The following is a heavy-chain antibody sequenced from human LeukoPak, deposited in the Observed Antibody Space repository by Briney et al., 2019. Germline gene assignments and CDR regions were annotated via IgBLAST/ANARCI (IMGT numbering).Heavy chain of an antibody. CDR2: ISSSSSYI. CDR3: ARDPTRVWLGDVDY. D-gene: IGHD5-18*01. CDR1: GFTFSSYS. V-gene: IGHV3-21*01. J-gene: IGHJ4*02. Sequence: GGSLRLSCAASGFTFSSYSMNWVRQAPGKGLEWVSSISSSSSYIYYADSVKGRFTISRDNAKNSLYLRMNSLRAEDTAVYYCARDPTRVWLGDVDYWGQGTLVTVSS.